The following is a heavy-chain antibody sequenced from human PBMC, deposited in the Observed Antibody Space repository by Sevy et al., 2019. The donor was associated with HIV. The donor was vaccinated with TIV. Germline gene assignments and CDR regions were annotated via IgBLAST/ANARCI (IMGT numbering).Heavy chain of an antibody. CDR2: ISAYNRNT. Sequence: ASVKVSCKASGYTFTSYGISWVRQAPGQGLEWMGRISAYNRNTNYAQKLQGRVTMTTDTSTSTAYMELRSLRSDDTAVYYCARDLGGYGGNSIDYWGQGTLVTVSS. D-gene: IGHD2-21*02. CDR1: GYTFTSYG. J-gene: IGHJ4*02. CDR3: ARDLGGYGGNSIDY. V-gene: IGHV1-18*01.